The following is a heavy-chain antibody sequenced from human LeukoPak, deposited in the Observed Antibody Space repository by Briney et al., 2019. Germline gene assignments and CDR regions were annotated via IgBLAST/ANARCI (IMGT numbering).Heavy chain of an antibody. CDR2: ISAYNGDT. CDR1: GYGFNRYG. J-gene: IGHJ4*02. CDR3: ARDPSNTSGWYIYFDY. V-gene: IGHV1-18*03. D-gene: IGHD6-19*01. Sequence: ASVKVSCKASGYGFNRYGITWVRQAPGQGLEWMGWISAYNGDTKYAQKFEGRVTMTTDTSTTTAYMELRSLRSDDMAVYYCARDPSNTSGWYIYFDYWGQGTLVTVSS.